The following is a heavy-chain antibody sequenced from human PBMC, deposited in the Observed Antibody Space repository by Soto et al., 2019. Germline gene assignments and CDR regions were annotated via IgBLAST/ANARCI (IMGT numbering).Heavy chain of an antibody. Sequence: PSETLSLTCAVSGYSISSGYLWGWIRQPPGKGLEWIGSIYHSGSTYYNPSLKSRVTISVDTSKNQFSLKLSSVTAADTAVYYCARDSYDHSDYWGQGTLVTVYS. D-gene: IGHD3-3*01. CDR2: IYHSGST. V-gene: IGHV4-38-2*02. J-gene: IGHJ4*02. CDR1: GYSISSGYL. CDR3: ARDSYDHSDY.